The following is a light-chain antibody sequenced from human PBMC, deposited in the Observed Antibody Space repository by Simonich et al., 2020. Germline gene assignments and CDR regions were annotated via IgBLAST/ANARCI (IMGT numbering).Light chain of an antibody. CDR1: QSISSY. CDR3: QQRSNWPPELT. J-gene: IGKJ4*01. Sequence: DIQMTQSPSSLSASVGDRVTITCRASQSISSYLNWYQQKPGKAPKLLIYAASSLQSGVPSSFSGSGSGTDFTLTISSLEPEDFAVYYCQQRSNWPPELTFGGGTKVEIK. CDR2: AAS. V-gene: IGKV1-39*01.